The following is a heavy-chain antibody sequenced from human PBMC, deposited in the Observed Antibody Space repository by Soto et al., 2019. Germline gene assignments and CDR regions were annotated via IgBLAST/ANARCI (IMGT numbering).Heavy chain of an antibody. D-gene: IGHD3-22*01. Sequence: GGSLRLSCAASGFTFSSYSMNWVRQAPGKGLEWVSYISSSSSTIYYADSVKGRFTISRDNAKNSLYLQMNSLRDEDTAVYYCAGCFYFNDRGSFSFYIRAQGKVVPVS. CDR3: AGCFYFNDRGSFSFYI. J-gene: IGHJ3*02. CDR1: GFTFSSYS. V-gene: IGHV3-48*02. CDR2: ISSSSSTI.